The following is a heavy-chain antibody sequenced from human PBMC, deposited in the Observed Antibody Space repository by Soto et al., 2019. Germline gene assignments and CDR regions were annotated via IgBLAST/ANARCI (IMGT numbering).Heavy chain of an antibody. V-gene: IGHV3-30-3*01. CDR3: VRGHMIGVGIDAFDI. CDR1: GFTFRSYA. D-gene: IGHD3-22*01. J-gene: IGHJ3*02. CDR2: ISYDGANK. Sequence: QVHLVESGGGVVQPGSSLRLSCEASGFTFRSYAMHWVRQAPGKGLEWVTMISYDGANKYYADAVKGRFTISRDTSQDRLYLEMTSLSTEDTAVYKCVRGHMIGVGIDAFDIWGQGTMVIVSS.